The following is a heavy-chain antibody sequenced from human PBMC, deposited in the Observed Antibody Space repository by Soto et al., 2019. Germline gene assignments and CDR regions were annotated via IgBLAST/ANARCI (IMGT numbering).Heavy chain of an antibody. CDR1: VYTFTAYA. CDR3: ARAGDDCSTTSCYMIDY. D-gene: IGHD2-2*02. J-gene: IGHJ4*02. V-gene: IGHV1-3*01. Sequence: XSVKVSCEASVYTFTAYAIHWVRQAPGQRLEWMGWINAGNGKTKYSQKFQDRVTITRDTSATTAYMALSSLTSEDTAVYYCARAGDDCSTTSCYMIDYWGQGTLVTVSS. CDR2: INAGNGKT.